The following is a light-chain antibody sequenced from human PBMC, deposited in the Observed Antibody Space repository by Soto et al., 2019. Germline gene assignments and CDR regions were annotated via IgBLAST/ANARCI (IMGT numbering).Light chain of an antibody. J-gene: IGLJ1*01. CDR1: SSDVGGYNY. V-gene: IGLV2-14*01. CDR3: NSYTSKSTGV. CDR2: EVS. Sequence: QSALTQPASVSGSPGQSITISCTGTSSDVGGYNYVSWYQQHPGKAPKLIIYEVSNRPSGVSNRFSGSKSGNTASLTISGLQAEDEADYYRNSYTSKSTGVFGTGTKVTVL.